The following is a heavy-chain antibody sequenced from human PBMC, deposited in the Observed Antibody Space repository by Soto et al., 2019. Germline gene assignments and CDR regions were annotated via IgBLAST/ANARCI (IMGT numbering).Heavy chain of an antibody. V-gene: IGHV5-51*01. Sequence: EVQLVQSGAEVKKPGESLKISCKGSGYSFTSYWIGWVRQMPGKGLEWMGIIYPGDSDTRYSPSFQGQVTISANKSISTAYLQWSSLKASDTAMYYCARTAAAGKNYYGVDVWGQGTTVTVSS. CDR3: ARTAAAGKNYYGVDV. CDR1: GYSFTSYW. J-gene: IGHJ6*02. D-gene: IGHD6-13*01. CDR2: IYPGDSDT.